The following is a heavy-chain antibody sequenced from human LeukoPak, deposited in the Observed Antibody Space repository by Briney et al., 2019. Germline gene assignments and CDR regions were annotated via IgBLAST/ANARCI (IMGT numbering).Heavy chain of an antibody. CDR1: GYTFTGYY. CDR2: INPNSGGT. Sequence: ASVKVSCKASGYTFTGYYMHWVRQAPGQGLEWMGWINPNSGGTNYAQKFQGRVTMTRDTSISTAYMELSRLRSDDTAIYYCARLRTGECDWPITFDPWGQGTLVTVSS. V-gene: IGHV1-2*02. CDR3: ARLRTGECDWPITFDP. D-gene: IGHD2-21*02. J-gene: IGHJ5*02.